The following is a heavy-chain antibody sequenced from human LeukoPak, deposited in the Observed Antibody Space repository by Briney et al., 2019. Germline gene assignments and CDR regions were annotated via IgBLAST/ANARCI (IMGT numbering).Heavy chain of an antibody. Sequence: PSQTLSLTCTVSGGSISSGGYYWSWIRQHPGKGVEWIGYIYYSGSTYYNPSLKSRVTISVDTSKNQFSLKLSSVTAADTAVYYCARVPAANGYKTENWFDPWGQGTLVTVSS. D-gene: IGHD2-2*01. J-gene: IGHJ5*02. CDR1: GGSISSGGYY. CDR2: IYYSGST. V-gene: IGHV4-31*03. CDR3: ARVPAANGYKTENWFDP.